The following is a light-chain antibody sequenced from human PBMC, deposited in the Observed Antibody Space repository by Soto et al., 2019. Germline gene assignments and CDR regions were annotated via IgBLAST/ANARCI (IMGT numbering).Light chain of an antibody. CDR2: GAS. J-gene: IGKJ1*01. V-gene: IGKV3-20*01. CDR1: QSVSSSY. CDR3: QQYGNSPET. Sequence: EIVLTQSPGTLSLSPGERATLSCRASQSVSSSYLAWYQHKPGQAPRLLIYGASSRATGIPDRFSGSGSGTDFTLTISRVEAEDFAVYYCQQYGNSPETFGQGTKVEI.